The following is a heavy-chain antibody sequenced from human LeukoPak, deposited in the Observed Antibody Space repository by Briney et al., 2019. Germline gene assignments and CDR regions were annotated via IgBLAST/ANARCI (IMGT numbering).Heavy chain of an antibody. J-gene: IGHJ5*02. CDR1: GFSLSGYW. CDR2: NNGDGSTT. V-gene: IGHV3-74*01. Sequence: GGSLRLPCAASGFSLSGYWMYWVRQAPGKGLMYISRNNGDGSTTNYADVVKGRFTTSRDNVKNTLYLQMNSLRVEDTAVYYCARDPRNVGLAPWGQGTLVTVSS. D-gene: IGHD2-15*01. CDR3: ARDPRNVGLAP.